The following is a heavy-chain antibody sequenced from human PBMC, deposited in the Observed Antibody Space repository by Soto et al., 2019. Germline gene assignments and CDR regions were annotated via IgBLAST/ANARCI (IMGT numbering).Heavy chain of an antibody. CDR1: GFTFSSYA. CDR3: ATRGYCSSTSCYSFYYYYGMDV. Sequence: GGSLRLSCAASGFTFSSYAMNWVRQAPGKGLEWVSAISGSGGSTYYADSVKGRFTISRDNSKNTLYLQMNSLRAEDTAVYYCATRGYCSSTSCYSFYYYYGMDVWGQGTTVTVSS. V-gene: IGHV3-23*01. J-gene: IGHJ6*02. CDR2: ISGSGGST. D-gene: IGHD2-2*03.